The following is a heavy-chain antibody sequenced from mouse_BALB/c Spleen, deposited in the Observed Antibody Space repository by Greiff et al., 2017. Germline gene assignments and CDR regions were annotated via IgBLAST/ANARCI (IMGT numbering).Heavy chain of an antibody. V-gene: IGHV1S22*01. CDR1: GYTFTSYW. Sequence: LQQPGSELVRPGASVKLSCKASGYTFTSYWMHWVKQRPGQGLEWIGNIYPGSGSTNYDEKFKSKATQTVDTSSSTAYMQLSSLTSEDSAVYYCSTVVAGDFDYWGQGTTLTVSS. CDR3: STVVAGDFDY. CDR2: IYPGSGST. D-gene: IGHD1-1*01. J-gene: IGHJ2*01.